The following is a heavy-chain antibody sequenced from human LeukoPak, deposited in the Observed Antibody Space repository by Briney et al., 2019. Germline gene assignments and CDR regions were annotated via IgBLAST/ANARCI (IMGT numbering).Heavy chain of an antibody. CDR3: TKFDY. CDR2: ISTSDGST. Sequence: GGSLRLSCAASGFTFNNSAISWVRQTPGKGLEWVSTISTSDGSTFFADSVKGRFTISRDNSKNTLLLQMNSLRAEDTALYYCTKFDYWGQGALVTVSS. CDR1: GFTFNNSA. J-gene: IGHJ4*02. V-gene: IGHV3-23*01.